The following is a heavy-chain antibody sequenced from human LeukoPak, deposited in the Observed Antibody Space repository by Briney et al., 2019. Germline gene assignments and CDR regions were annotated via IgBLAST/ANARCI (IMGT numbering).Heavy chain of an antibody. Sequence: GASVKVSCKASGYTFTDYYMHWVQQAPGKGLEWMGLVDPEDGETIYAEKFQGRVTITADTSTDTAYMELSSLRSEDTAVYYCATDAVATAEYYFDYWGQGTLVTVSS. J-gene: IGHJ4*02. CDR3: ATDAVATAEYYFDY. V-gene: IGHV1-69-2*01. CDR2: VDPEDGET. CDR1: GYTFTDYY. D-gene: IGHD5-12*01.